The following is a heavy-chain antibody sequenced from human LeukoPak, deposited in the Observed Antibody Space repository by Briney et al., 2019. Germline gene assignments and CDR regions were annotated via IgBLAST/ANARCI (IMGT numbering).Heavy chain of an antibody. Sequence: SETLSLTCTVSGGSISSSSYYWSWIRQPPGKGLEWIGEINHSGSTNYNPSLKSRVTISVDTSKNHFSLKLSSVTAADTAVYYCARVRDAYTLHYWGQGTLVTVSS. CDR1: GGSISSSSYY. CDR3: ARVRDAYTLHY. V-gene: IGHV4-39*02. D-gene: IGHD2-2*01. CDR2: INHSGST. J-gene: IGHJ4*02.